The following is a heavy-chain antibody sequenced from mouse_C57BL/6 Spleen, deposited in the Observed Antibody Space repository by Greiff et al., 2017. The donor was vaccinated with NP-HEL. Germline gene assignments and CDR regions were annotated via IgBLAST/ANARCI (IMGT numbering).Heavy chain of an antibody. CDR1: GYAFSSSW. CDR3: ARPDYYGSCHY. Sequence: QVQLQQSGPELVKPGASVKISCKASGYAFSSSWMNWVKQRPGKGLEWIGRIYPGDGDTNYNGKFKGKATLTTDKSSSTAYMQLSSLTAEYSAVYFCARPDYYGSCHYWGQGTTLTVSS. J-gene: IGHJ2*01. V-gene: IGHV1-82*01. CDR2: IYPGDGDT. D-gene: IGHD1-1*01.